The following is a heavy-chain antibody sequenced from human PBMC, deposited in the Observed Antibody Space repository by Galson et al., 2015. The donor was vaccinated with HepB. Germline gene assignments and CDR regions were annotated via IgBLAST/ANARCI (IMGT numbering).Heavy chain of an antibody. CDR3: ARDRYSSGWPDAFDI. Sequence: SLRLSCAASGFTFSSYAMHWVRQAPGKGLEWVAVISYDGSNKYYADSVKGRFTISRDNSKNTLYLQMNSLRAEDTAVYYCARDRYSSGWPDAFDIWDQGTMVTVSS. CDR2: ISYDGSNK. D-gene: IGHD6-19*01. CDR1: GFTFSSYA. V-gene: IGHV3-30-3*01. J-gene: IGHJ3*02.